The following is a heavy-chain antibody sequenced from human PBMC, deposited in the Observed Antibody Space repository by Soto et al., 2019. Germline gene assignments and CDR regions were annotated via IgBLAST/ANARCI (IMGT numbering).Heavy chain of an antibody. CDR3: ARDDVVCDGGRCYGVTLDV. D-gene: IGHD2-15*01. CDR1: GFTVSSKY. J-gene: IGHJ6*04. Sequence: EVHLVESGGGLVQPGGSLRLSCAAYGFTVSSKYMSWVRQAPGKGLEWVSLIQSGGPTYYADSVKGRVTISRDTSENTLHLQMDSLRAEDTAVYYCARDDVVCDGGRCYGVTLDVWGKGTTVTVSS. V-gene: IGHV3-66*01. CDR2: IQSGGPT.